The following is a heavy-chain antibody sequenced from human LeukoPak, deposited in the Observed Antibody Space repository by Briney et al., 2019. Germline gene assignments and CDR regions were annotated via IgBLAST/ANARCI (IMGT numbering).Heavy chain of an antibody. CDR3: ARSIVVGGGRGYFQL. CDR1: GGSISSSDFY. D-gene: IGHD2-15*01. V-gene: IGHV4-39*07. Sequence: SETLSLTCTVSGGSISSSDFYWGWVRQPPGKGLGWVGSIYYSGNSYYNPSLKSRVTISVDTSKDQFSVRLSSVTAADTAVYYCARSIVVGGGRGYFQLWGLGTLVTVSS. CDR2: IYYSGNS. J-gene: IGHJ1*01.